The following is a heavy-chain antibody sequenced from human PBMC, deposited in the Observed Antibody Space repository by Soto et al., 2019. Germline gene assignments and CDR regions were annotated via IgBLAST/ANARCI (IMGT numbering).Heavy chain of an antibody. V-gene: IGHV4-30-2*01. Sequence: SETLSLTCAVSGGSISSGGYSWSWIRQPPGKGLEWIGYIYHSGSTYYNPSLKSRVTISVDRSKNQFSLKLSSVTAADTAVYYCARGHLICSGGSCANWFDTWGQGTLVTVSS. CDR3: ARGHLICSGGSCANWFDT. CDR2: IYHSGST. CDR1: GGSISSGGYS. J-gene: IGHJ5*02. D-gene: IGHD2-15*01.